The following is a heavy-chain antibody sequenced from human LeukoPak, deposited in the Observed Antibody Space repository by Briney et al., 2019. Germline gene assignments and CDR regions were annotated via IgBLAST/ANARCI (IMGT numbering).Heavy chain of an antibody. CDR1: GYTFTAYY. V-gene: IGHV1-18*01. D-gene: IGHD1-26*01. CDR2: ISGDNGDT. Sequence: GASVKVSCKASGYTFTAYYMHWVRQAPGQGLEWMGWISGDNGDTNYAQKLQGRVTMTTDTSTSTAYMELRSLRYDDTAVYYCARDRYGVRSGSCDYWGQGTLVTVSS. CDR3: ARDRYGVRSGSCDY. J-gene: IGHJ4*02.